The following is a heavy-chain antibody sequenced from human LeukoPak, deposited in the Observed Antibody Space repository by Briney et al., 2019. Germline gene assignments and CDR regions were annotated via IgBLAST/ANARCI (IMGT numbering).Heavy chain of an antibody. CDR3: ARAGVRGWYGDY. CDR2: ISSSSSYI. J-gene: IGHJ4*02. Sequence: GGSLRLSCAASGFTFSSYSMNWVRQAPGKGLEWVSSISSSSSYIYYADSVKGRFTISRDNAKNSLYLQMNSLRAEDTAVYYCARAGVRGWYGDYWGQGTLVTVSS. D-gene: IGHD6-19*01. V-gene: IGHV3-21*01. CDR1: GFTFSSYS.